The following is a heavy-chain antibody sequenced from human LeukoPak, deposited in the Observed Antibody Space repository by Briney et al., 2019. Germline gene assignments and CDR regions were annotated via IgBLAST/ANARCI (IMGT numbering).Heavy chain of an antibody. CDR2: MNPNSGNT. CDR3: ATETGIVGATRPGHYYYGMDV. V-gene: IGHV1-8*03. J-gene: IGHJ6*02. CDR1: GYTFTGYY. Sequence: ASVKVSCKASGYTFTGYYMHWVRQAPGQGLEWMGWMNPNSGNTGYAQKFQGRVTITRNTSISTAYMELSSLRSEDTAVYYCATETGIVGATRPGHYYYGMDVWGQGTTVTVSS. D-gene: IGHD1-26*01.